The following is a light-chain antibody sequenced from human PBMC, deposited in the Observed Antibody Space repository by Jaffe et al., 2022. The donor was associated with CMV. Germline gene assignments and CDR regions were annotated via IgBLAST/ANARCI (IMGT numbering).Light chain of an antibody. CDR3: QQYGSSPLMYT. CDR1: QSINSRF. Sequence: EVVLTQSPGTLSLSPGESATLSCRASQSINSRFLAWYQQRPGQAPRLLIYGVSSRATGIPDRFRGSGSGTDFTLTISRLEPEDFAVYYCQQYGSSPLMYTFGQGTKVEIK. J-gene: IGKJ2*01. V-gene: IGKV3-20*01. CDR2: GVS.